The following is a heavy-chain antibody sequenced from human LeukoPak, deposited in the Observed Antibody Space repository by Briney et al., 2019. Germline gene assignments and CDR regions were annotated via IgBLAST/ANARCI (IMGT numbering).Heavy chain of an antibody. J-gene: IGHJ4*02. Sequence: SQTLSLTCTVSGGSINSGGYHWSWIRQHPGKGLEWIGNIYYSETSYNPSLKSRITTTADTSKNQFSLKVNSMTAADTAVYFCARAMVRGVQQSDYWGKGTLVTVSS. CDR2: IYYSET. D-gene: IGHD3-10*01. CDR3: ARAMVRGVQQSDY. V-gene: IGHV4-31*03. CDR1: GGSINSGGYH.